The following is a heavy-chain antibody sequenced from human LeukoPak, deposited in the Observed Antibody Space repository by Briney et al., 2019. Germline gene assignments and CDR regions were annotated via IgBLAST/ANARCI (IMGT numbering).Heavy chain of an antibody. V-gene: IGHV1-69*05. CDR1: GGTFNNSA. D-gene: IGHD4-17*01. Sequence: GASVKVSCKTSGGTFNNSAISWVRQAPGQGLGWQGGIMPLFGTAGYAQKFQGRVTITKNGSTRTVYLELTSLTSDDTAVYYCARDVHGDYGSGWFDPWGQGTLVSVSS. J-gene: IGHJ5*02. CDR3: ARDVHGDYGSGWFDP. CDR2: IMPLFGTA.